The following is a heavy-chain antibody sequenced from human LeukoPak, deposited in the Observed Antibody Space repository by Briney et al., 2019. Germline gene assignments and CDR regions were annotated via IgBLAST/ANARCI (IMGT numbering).Heavy chain of an antibody. CDR3: AKDISSYYYSSGRFGAFDI. V-gene: IGHV3-30*02. D-gene: IGHD3-10*01. Sequence: GGSLTLSCAASGFTFDCCGMHWVRQAPGKGLEWVAFIRNVGNDKYYADSVKGRFFISRDNSKNSLYLQMNSLRAEDMALYYCAKDISSYYYSSGRFGAFDIWGQGTMVTVSS. CDR1: GFTFDCCG. CDR2: IRNVGNDK. J-gene: IGHJ3*02.